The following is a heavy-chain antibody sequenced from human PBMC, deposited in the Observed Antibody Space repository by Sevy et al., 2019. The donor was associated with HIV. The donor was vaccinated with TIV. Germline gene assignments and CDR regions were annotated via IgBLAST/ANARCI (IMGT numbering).Heavy chain of an antibody. CDR1: GFSVSSHY. V-gene: IGHV3-66*01. CDR2: IYSGGST. J-gene: IGHJ4*02. D-gene: IGHD2-2*01. Sequence: GGSLRLSCAASGFSVSSHYSSWVRQAPGKGLEWVSAIYSGGSTNYADSVKGRFTISRDNSQNTLFLQMNSLRVEDTAIYYCARSKSPAAGLLDYWGQGALVTVSS. CDR3: ARSKSPAAGLLDY.